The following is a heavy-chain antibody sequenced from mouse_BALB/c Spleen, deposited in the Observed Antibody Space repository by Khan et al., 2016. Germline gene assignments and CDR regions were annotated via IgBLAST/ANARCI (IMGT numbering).Heavy chain of an antibody. CDR2: IYPYNGGT. V-gene: IGHV1S29*02. D-gene: IGHD1-2*01. CDR3: ARSFATAAWFAY. Sequence: IQLVQSGPELVKPGASVKISCKASGYTFTDYNMHWVKQSHGKSLEWIGYIYPYNGGTGYNQKFKSKATLTVDNSSSTAYMELRSLTSEDSAVYYWARSFATAAWFAYWGQGTLVTVSA. CDR1: GYTFTDYN. J-gene: IGHJ3*01.